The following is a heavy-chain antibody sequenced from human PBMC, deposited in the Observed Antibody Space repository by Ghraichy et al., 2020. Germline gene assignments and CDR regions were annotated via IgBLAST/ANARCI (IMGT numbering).Heavy chain of an antibody. Sequence: SCAASGFTFSSYAMSWVRQAPGKGLEWVSAISGSGGSTYYADSVKGRFTISRDNSKNTLYLQMNSLRAEDTAVYYCAKWKDTAIAYGMDVWGQGTTVTVSS. V-gene: IGHV3-23*01. J-gene: IGHJ6*02. D-gene: IGHD5-18*01. CDR2: ISGSGGST. CDR3: AKWKDTAIAYGMDV. CDR1: GFTFSSYA.